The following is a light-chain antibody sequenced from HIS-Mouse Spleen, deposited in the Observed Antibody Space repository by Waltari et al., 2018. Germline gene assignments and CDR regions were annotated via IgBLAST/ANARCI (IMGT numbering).Light chain of an antibody. V-gene: IGKV1-39*01. CDR2: AAS. J-gene: IGKJ2*01. CDR3: QQSYSTPMYT. CDR1: QSISSY. Sequence: DIQMTQSPSSLSASVADRVTITCRASQSISSYLNWYQQKPGKAPKLLTYAASSLQSGVPSRFSGSGSGTDFTLTISSLQPEDFATYYCQQSYSTPMYTFGQGTKLEIK.